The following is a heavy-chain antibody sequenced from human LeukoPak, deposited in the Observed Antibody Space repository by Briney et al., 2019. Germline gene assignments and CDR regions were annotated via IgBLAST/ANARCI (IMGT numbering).Heavy chain of an antibody. CDR3: ARGITIFGVVITHFDY. CDR2: IYHSGST. J-gene: IGHJ4*02. CDR1: GDSISSGGYY. V-gene: IGHV4-30-2*01. Sequence: PSEPLSLTCTVSGDSISSGGYYWSWIRQPPGKGLEWIGYIYHSGSTYYNPSLKSRVTISVDRSKNQFSLKLSSVTAADTAVYYCARGITIFGVVITHFDYWGQGTLVTVSS. D-gene: IGHD3-3*01.